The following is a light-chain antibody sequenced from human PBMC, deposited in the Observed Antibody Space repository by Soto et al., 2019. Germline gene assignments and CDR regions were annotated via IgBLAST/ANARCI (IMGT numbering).Light chain of an antibody. CDR3: LLYYVGAWV. CDR1: TGAVTSGHY. Sequence: QTVLTQESSLTVSPGGTVTLTCASGTGAVTSGHYANWFQQKPGQAPRALIYSTSNKHFWTPARFSGSLLGGKAALTLSGVQPEDEADYYCLLYYVGAWVFGGGTKLTVL. V-gene: IGLV7-43*01. J-gene: IGLJ3*02. CDR2: STS.